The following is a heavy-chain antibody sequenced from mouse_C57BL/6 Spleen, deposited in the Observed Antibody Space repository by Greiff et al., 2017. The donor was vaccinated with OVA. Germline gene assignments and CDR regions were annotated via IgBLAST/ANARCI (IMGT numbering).Heavy chain of an antibody. D-gene: IGHD4-1*01. CDR3: ARGRLTGNAMDY. V-gene: IGHV1-54*01. CDR2: INPGSGGT. J-gene: IGHJ4*01. CDR1: GYAFTNYL. Sequence: QVQLQQSGAELVRPGTSVKVSCKASGYAFTNYLIEWVKQRPGQGLEWIGVINPGSGGTNYNEKFKGKATLTADKSSSTAYMQLSSLTSEDSAVYFCARGRLTGNAMDYWGQGTSVTVSS.